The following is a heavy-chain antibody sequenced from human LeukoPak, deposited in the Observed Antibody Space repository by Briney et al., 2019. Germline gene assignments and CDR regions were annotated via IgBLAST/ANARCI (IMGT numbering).Heavy chain of an antibody. CDR3: ARDLTIVVVTAIPLDY. J-gene: IGHJ4*02. V-gene: IGHV1-18*01. CDR2: ISAYNGNT. Sequence: ASVKVSCKASGYTFTSYGISWVRQAPGQGLEWMGWISAYNGNTNYAQKLQGRVTMTTDTSTSTAYMELRSLRSDDTVVYYCARDLTIVVVTAIPLDYWGQGTLVTVSS. CDR1: GYTFTSYG. D-gene: IGHD2-21*02.